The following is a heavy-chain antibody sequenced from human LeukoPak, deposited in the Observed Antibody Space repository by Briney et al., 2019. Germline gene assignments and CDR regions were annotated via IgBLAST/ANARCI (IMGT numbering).Heavy chain of an antibody. CDR2: IYHSGST. CDR3: ARLALVRPELKRQLVRDYYYYMDV. J-gene: IGHJ6*03. D-gene: IGHD6-6*01. Sequence: SETLSLTCAVSGGSISSSNWWSWVRQPPGKGLEWIGEIYHSGSTNYNPSLKSRVTISVDTSKNQFSLKLSSVTAADTAVYYCARLALVRPELKRQLVRDYYYYMDVWGKGTTVTVSS. V-gene: IGHV4-4*02. CDR1: GGSISSSNW.